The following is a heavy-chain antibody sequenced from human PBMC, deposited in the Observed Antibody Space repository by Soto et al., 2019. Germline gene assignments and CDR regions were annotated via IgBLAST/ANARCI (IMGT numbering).Heavy chain of an antibody. CDR3: AHRHLSPEYLDF. CDR2: LYWDDDK. V-gene: IGHV2-5*02. CDR1: GFSLTTVGVG. J-gene: IGHJ4*02. Sequence: QITLRESGPALVKPTQTLTLTCTFSGFSLTTVGVGVAWIRQPPGKALEWLALLYWDDDKIYSPSDKSRLTFTKDTSKNRVVFTMSNQDQTGTDPYYRAHRHLSPEYLDFWGQGPLVNVSS.